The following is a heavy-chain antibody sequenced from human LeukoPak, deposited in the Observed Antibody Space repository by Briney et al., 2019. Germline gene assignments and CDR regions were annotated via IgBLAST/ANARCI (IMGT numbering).Heavy chain of an antibody. CDR3: AKGSYYYDSSALDY. CDR1: GFTFRNYG. J-gene: IGHJ4*02. Sequence: GGSLRLSCAASGFTFRNYGMHWVRQAPGKGLEWVAVISNDGRDKHNADSVKGRFTISRDNSKNTLYLQMNSLRAEDTAVYYCAKGSYYYDSSALDYWGQGTLVTVSS. V-gene: IGHV3-30*18. D-gene: IGHD3-22*01. CDR2: ISNDGRDK.